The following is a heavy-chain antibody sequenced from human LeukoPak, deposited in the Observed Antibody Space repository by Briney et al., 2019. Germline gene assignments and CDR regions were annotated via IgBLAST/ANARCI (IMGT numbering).Heavy chain of an antibody. J-gene: IGHJ4*02. V-gene: IGHV1-69*05. Sequence: XVKVSCKASGGTFSSYAISWVRQAPGPGLEWMGGIIPIFGTANYAQKFQGRVTINTDESTSTAYMELSSLRSEDTAVYYCARVPRLRYCSSTSCYAEYWGQGTLVTVSS. CDR2: IIPIFGTA. CDR3: ARVPRLRYCSSTSCYAEY. D-gene: IGHD2-2*01. CDR1: GGTFSSYA.